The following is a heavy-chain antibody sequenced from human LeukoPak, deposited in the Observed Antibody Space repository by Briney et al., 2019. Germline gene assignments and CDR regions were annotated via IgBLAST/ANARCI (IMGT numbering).Heavy chain of an antibody. D-gene: IGHD3-3*01. CDR2: ISWDGGST. Sequence: GGSLRLSCAASGFTFDDYTMHWVRHAPGKGVEWVSLISWDGGSTYYADSVKGRFTISRDNSKNSLYLQMNSLRTEDTALYYCAKGPFGVGYYFDYWGQGTLVTVSS. CDR1: GFTFDDYT. J-gene: IGHJ4*02. V-gene: IGHV3-43*01. CDR3: AKGPFGVGYYFDY.